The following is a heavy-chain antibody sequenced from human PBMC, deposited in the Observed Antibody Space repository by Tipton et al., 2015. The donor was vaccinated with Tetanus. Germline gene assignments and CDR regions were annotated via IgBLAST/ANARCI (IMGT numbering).Heavy chain of an antibody. Sequence: LRLSCAASGFTFSSYAMSWVRQAPGKGLEWIGYIYTSGSTNYNPSLKSRVTMSVDTSKNQFSLKLSSVTAADTAVYYCARQKRGYSYGAFDYWGQGTLVTVSS. CDR2: IYTSGST. V-gene: IGHV4-59*08. CDR1: GFTFSSYA. CDR3: ARQKRGYSYGAFDY. D-gene: IGHD5-18*01. J-gene: IGHJ4*02.